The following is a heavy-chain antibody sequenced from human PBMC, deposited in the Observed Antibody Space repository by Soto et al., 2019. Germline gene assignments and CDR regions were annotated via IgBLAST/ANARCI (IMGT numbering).Heavy chain of an antibody. V-gene: IGHV4-61*01. CDR2: IYYSGST. CDR3: AREPRDYYGMDV. Sequence: PSETLSRTCTVSGGSVSSGSYYWNWIRQPPGKGLEWIGYIYYSGSTNYNPSLKSRVTISVDTSKNQFSLKLSSVTAADTAVYYCAREPRDYYGMDVWGQGTTVNVS. J-gene: IGHJ6*02. CDR1: GGSVSSGSYY.